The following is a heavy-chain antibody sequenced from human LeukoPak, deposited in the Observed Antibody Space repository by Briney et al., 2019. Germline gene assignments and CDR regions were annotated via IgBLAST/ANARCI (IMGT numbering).Heavy chain of an antibody. J-gene: IGHJ3*02. D-gene: IGHD2/OR15-2a*01. Sequence: GGSLRLSCAASGFTFSNYVMHWVRQAPGKGGEWVAVISFDGNTKNDADSVKGRFTISRDNSKNTLFLQMNSLRAEDTAFYYCARDSIVNGALDIWGQGTMVTVSS. CDR3: ARDSIVNGALDI. CDR2: ISFDGNTK. V-gene: IGHV3-30*04. CDR1: GFTFSNYV.